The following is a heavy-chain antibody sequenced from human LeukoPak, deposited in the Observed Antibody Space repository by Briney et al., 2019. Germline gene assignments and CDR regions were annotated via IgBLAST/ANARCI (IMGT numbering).Heavy chain of an antibody. V-gene: IGHV3-21*01. J-gene: IGHJ4*02. CDR1: GFTFSTYS. D-gene: IGHD3-9*01. CDR3: ARTYCDILTGYNPYFDY. CDR2: ITSSSTSL. Sequence: PGGSLRLSCAASGFTFSTYSMNWVRQAPGKGLEWVSSITSSSTSLYFADSVKGRFTISRDNAKNSLYLQMNSLRAEDTAVYYCARTYCDILTGYNPYFDYWGQGTLVTVSS.